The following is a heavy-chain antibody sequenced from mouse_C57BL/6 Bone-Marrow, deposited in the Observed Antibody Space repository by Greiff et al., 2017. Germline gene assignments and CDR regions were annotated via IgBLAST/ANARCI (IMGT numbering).Heavy chain of an antibody. CDR1: GFTFSSYG. CDR3: ARRGMYYYGRGFAY. Sequence: EVQGVESGGDLVKPGGSLKLSCAASGFTFSSYGMSWVRQTPDKRLEWVATISSGGSYTYYPDSVKGRFTISRDNAKNTLYLQMSSLKSEDTAMYYCARRGMYYYGRGFAYWGQGTLVTVSA. D-gene: IGHD1-1*01. V-gene: IGHV5-6*01. J-gene: IGHJ3*01. CDR2: ISSGGSYT.